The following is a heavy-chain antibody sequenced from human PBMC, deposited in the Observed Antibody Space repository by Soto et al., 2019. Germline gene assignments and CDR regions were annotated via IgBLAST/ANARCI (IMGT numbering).Heavy chain of an antibody. V-gene: IGHV1-8*01. CDR3: ARIRERFGAYLYY. Sequence: ASVKVSCKASGVTFTSYDIHWVRQATGQGLEWMGWINPNSGNTGYAQRFQGRVTMTGNTSISTAYMELSSLRSEDTAIYYCARIRERFGAYLYYWGQGTLVTVSS. J-gene: IGHJ4*02. CDR1: GVTFTSYD. CDR2: INPNSGNT. D-gene: IGHD3-10*01.